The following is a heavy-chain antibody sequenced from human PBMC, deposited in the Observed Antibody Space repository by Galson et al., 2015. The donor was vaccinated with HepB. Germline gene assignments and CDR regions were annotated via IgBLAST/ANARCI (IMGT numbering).Heavy chain of an antibody. J-gene: IGHJ4*02. V-gene: IGHV3-23*01. Sequence: SLRLSCAASGFTFSSYAMSWVRQAPGKGLEWVSAISGSGGSTYYADSVKGRFTISRDNSKNTLYLQMNSLRAEDTAVYYCAKDQGYDSSGYYFDYWGQGTLVTVSS. CDR2: ISGSGGST. CDR3: AKDQGYDSSGYYFDY. D-gene: IGHD3-22*01. CDR1: GFTFSSYA.